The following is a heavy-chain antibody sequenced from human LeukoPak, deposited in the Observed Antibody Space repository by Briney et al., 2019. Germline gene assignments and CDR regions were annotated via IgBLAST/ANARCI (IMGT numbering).Heavy chain of an antibody. V-gene: IGHV3-21*01. J-gene: IGHJ4*02. CDR3: ARDSGRYEQWLAPAYFDY. CDR1: GFTFSSCN. Sequence: GGSLRLSCAASGFTFSSCNMNWVRQAPGKGLEWVSSISSSSSYIYYADSLKGRFTISRDNAKNSLYLQMNSLRAEDTAVYYCARDSGRYEQWLAPAYFDYWGQGTLVTVSS. D-gene: IGHD6-19*01. CDR2: ISSSSSYI.